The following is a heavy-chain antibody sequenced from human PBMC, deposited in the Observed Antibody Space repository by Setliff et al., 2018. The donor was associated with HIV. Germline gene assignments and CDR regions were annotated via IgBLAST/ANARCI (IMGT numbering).Heavy chain of an antibody. D-gene: IGHD3-10*01. J-gene: IGHJ4*02. Sequence: SETLSLTCTVTGGSISGSSYYWGWIRQPPGKGLEWIGSMYYSGSTYYSPSLKSRVTMSVDTSKNQFSLKLSSVTAADTAVYYCARVRSGSLGGYVDYWGQGT. CDR3: ARVRSGSLGGYVDY. V-gene: IGHV4-39*07. CDR1: GGSISGSSYY. CDR2: MYYSGST.